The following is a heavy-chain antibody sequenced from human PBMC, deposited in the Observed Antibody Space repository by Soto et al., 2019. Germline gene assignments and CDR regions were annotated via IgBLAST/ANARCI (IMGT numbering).Heavy chain of an antibody. D-gene: IGHD1-26*01. CDR1: GGSISSNNW. Sequence: PSETLSLTCAVSGGSISSNNWWSWVRQPPGKGLEWIGEIFYSGYTHYSPSLKSRVTISVDKSKNQFSLKLTSVTAADTAVYYCARVYSGSYSDYWGQGTLVTVSS. J-gene: IGHJ4*02. CDR3: ARVYSGSYSDY. V-gene: IGHV4-4*02. CDR2: IFYSGYT.